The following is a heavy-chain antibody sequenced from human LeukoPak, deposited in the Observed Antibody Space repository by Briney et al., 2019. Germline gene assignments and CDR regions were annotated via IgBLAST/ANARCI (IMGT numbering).Heavy chain of an antibody. D-gene: IGHD1-26*01. CDR1: GFTVSSNY. Sequence: PGGSLRLSCAASGFTVSSNYMSWVRQAPGKGLEWVSVIYSGGSTYYADSVKGRFTISRDNSKNTLYLQMNSLRAEDTAVYYCARVEGWEYYYYYMDVWGKGTTVTVSS. J-gene: IGHJ6*03. V-gene: IGHV3-66*01. CDR2: IYSGGST. CDR3: ARVEGWEYYYYYMDV.